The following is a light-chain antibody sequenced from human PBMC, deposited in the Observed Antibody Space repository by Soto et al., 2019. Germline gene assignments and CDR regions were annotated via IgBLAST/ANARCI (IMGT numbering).Light chain of an antibody. Sequence: QSLLPKPASVYGSPGQSITISCTRTSSDVGGYNYVSWYQQHPGKAPKLMIYDVSNRPSGVSNRFSGSKSGNTASLTISGLQAEDEADYYCSSYTSSSTQVFGTGTKVTVL. J-gene: IGLJ1*01. CDR1: SSDVGGYNY. CDR2: DVS. V-gene: IGLV2-14*01. CDR3: SSYTSSSTQV.